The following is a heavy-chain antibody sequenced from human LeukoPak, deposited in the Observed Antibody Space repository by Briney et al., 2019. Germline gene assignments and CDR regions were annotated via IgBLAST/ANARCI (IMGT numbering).Heavy chain of an antibody. CDR2: ISYDGSNK. Sequence: PGRSLSLSFAASGFTFSSYGMHWVRQAPGKGLEWVAVISYDGSNKYYADSVKGRFTISRDNSKNTLYLQMNSLRAEDTAVYYCAKEYDTSAFDIWGQGTMVTVSS. J-gene: IGHJ3*02. CDR1: GFTFSSYG. V-gene: IGHV3-30*18. D-gene: IGHD3-22*01. CDR3: AKEYDTSAFDI.